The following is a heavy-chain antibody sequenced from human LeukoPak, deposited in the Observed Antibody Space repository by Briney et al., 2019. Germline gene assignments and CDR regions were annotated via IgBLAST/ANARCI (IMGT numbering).Heavy chain of an antibody. J-gene: IGHJ6*02. CDR2: ISWNSGSI. V-gene: IGHV3-9*01. CDR1: GFTFDDYA. D-gene: IGHD6-19*01. Sequence: GGSLRLPCAASGFTFDDYAMHWVRQAPGKGLEWVSGISWNSGSIGYADSVKGRFTISRYNAKNSLYLQMNSLRAEDTALYYCAKDMSRIAVAGTGGYYYYGMDVWGQGTTVTVSS. CDR3: AKDMSRIAVAGTGGYYYYGMDV.